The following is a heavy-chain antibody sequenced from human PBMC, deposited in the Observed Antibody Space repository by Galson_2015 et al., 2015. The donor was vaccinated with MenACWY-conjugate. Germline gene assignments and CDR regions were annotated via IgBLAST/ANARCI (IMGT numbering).Heavy chain of an antibody. J-gene: IGHJ3*02. D-gene: IGHD5-24*01. CDR3: VRLIDGYLDDAFDI. CDR2: IYPGDSVT. CDR1: GYSFPRYR. V-gene: IGHV5-51*01. Sequence: QSGAAAKKPGESLSISCRGSGYSFPRYRVGWVRQMPGIGLERKGMIYPGDSVTRYNPSFQDQVTVSADKSISPAYLQWSSLKASDAAMYYCVRLIDGYLDDAFDIWGQGTMVTVSS.